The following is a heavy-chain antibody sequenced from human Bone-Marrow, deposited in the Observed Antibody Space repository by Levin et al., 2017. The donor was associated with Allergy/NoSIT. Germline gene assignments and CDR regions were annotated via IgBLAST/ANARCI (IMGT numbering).Heavy chain of an antibody. V-gene: IGHV3-20*04. CDR2: INWNGGST. Sequence: PGGSLRLSCAASGFMFDDHGMSWVRQPPGKGLEWVSTINWNGGSTGYVDSVKGRFTISRDNAKNSLYLQLNGLRAEDTAFYYCARVGDYAVTADAFDIWGQGTLVTVSS. CDR3: ARVGDYAVTADAFDI. CDR1: GFMFDDHG. J-gene: IGHJ3*02. D-gene: IGHD2-2*01.